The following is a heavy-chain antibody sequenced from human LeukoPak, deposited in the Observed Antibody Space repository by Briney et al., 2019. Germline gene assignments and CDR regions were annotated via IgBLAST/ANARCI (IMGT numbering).Heavy chain of an antibody. V-gene: IGHV3-74*01. Sequence: TGGPLRLSCAASGFTFSNYLMHWVRQVPGKGLVWVSRINSDGSSTSYADSVKGRFTISRDKAKNTLYLQMNSLRAEDTAVYYCARDDYTSYYFDYWGQGTLVTASS. CDR3: ARDDYTSYYFDY. CDR1: GFTFSNYL. D-gene: IGHD4-11*01. CDR2: INSDGSST. J-gene: IGHJ4*02.